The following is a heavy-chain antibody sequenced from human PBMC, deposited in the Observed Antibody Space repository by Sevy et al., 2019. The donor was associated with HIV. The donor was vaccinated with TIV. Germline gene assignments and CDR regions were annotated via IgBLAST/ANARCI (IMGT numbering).Heavy chain of an antibody. CDR3: ARDWGVATGPFDY. J-gene: IGHJ4*02. CDR1: GGTFSSYA. V-gene: IGHV1-69*05. Sequence: ASVKVSCKASGGTFSSYAISWVRQAPGQGLEWMGGIIPIFGTANYAQKFQGRVTITTDESTSTAYMELSSLRSEDTAVYYCARDWGVATGPFDYWGQGTLVTVSS. CDR2: IIPIFGTA. D-gene: IGHD5-12*01.